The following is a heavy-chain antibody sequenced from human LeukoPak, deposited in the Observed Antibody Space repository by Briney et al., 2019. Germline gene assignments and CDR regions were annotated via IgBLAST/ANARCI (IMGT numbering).Heavy chain of an antibody. Sequence: GRSLRLSCAASGFTFSSYGMHWVRQAPGKGLEWVAVISYDGSNKYYADSVKGRFTISRDNSKNTLYLQMNSLRAEDAAVYYCARDSSKWELLGPFDYWGQGTLVTISS. CDR2: ISYDGSNK. CDR3: ARDSSKWELLGPFDY. CDR1: GFTFSSYG. J-gene: IGHJ4*02. D-gene: IGHD1-26*01. V-gene: IGHV3-30*19.